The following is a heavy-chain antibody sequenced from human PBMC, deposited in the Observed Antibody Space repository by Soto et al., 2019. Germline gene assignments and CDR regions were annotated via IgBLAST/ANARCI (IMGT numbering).Heavy chain of an antibody. CDR1: GFTFGDYA. V-gene: IGHV3-49*04. J-gene: IGHJ6*02. CDR2: IRSKAYGGTT. D-gene: IGHD4-17*01. CDR3: TRDPTATDYGDFEGYYYGMDV. Sequence: GGSLRLSCTASGFTFGDYAMSWVRQAPGKGLEWVGFIRSKAYGGTTEYAASVKGRFTISRDDSKSIAYLQMNSLKTEDTAVYYCTRDPTATDYGDFEGYYYGMDVWGQGTTVTVSS.